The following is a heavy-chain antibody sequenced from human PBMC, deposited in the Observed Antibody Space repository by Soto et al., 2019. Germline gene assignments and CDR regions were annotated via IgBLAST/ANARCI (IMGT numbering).Heavy chain of an antibody. D-gene: IGHD1-26*01. CDR3: ARAQYTGSYFDACDV. CDR2: IWYDGSNK. V-gene: IGHV3-33*03. Sequence: XGCLRRHCAASGFSFSSYSMHWVRQAPGKGLDWVAVIWYDGSNKYYAESVKGRFTISRDNSKNTLYVQMNSLTVEDTAVYYCARAQYTGSYFDACDVWGQGTMVTVSS. J-gene: IGHJ3*01. CDR1: GFSFSSYS.